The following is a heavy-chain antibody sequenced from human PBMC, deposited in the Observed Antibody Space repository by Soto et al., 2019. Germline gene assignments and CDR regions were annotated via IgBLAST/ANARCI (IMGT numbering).Heavy chain of an antibody. CDR2: ISYDGSNK. CDR1: GFTFSSNG. Sequence: QVQLVESGGGVVQPGRSLRLSCAASGFTFSSNGMHWVRQAPGKGLEWVAVISYDGSNKQYADSVKGRFTISRDNSKNTLFLQMNSLRAEDTAVYYCVKDKWEFSFAFEIWGQGTMVTVSS. D-gene: IGHD1-26*01. CDR3: VKDKWEFSFAFEI. J-gene: IGHJ3*02. V-gene: IGHV3-30*18.